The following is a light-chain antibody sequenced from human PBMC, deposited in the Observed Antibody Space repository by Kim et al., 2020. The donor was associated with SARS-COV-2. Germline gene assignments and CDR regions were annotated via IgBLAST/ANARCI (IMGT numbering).Light chain of an antibody. CDR2: DAS. Sequence: PGERATLSCRASQSVGSYLAWYQQKPGQAPRLLIYDASTRATGIPARFSGSGSGTDFTLTISGLEPEDFAVYYCQQRSNWPPITFGPGTKVD. CDR3: QQRSNWPPIT. J-gene: IGKJ3*01. CDR1: QSVGSY. V-gene: IGKV3-11*01.